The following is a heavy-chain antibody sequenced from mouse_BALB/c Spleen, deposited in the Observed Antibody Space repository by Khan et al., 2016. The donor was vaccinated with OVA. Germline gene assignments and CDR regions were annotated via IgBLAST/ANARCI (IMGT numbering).Heavy chain of an antibody. V-gene: IGHV4-1*02. D-gene: IGHD1-3*01. CDR3: VRQLSDAMDY. CDR1: GFDFSRYW. J-gene: IGHJ4*01. Sequence: EVQLQESGGGLVQPGGSLKLSCAASGFDFSRYWMSWVRQAPGKGLEWIGEINPDSSTINYTPSLQDKFVISRDNAKNTRYLQMIKVRSEDTALYYCVRQLSDAMDYWGQGTSVTVSS. CDR2: INPDSSTI.